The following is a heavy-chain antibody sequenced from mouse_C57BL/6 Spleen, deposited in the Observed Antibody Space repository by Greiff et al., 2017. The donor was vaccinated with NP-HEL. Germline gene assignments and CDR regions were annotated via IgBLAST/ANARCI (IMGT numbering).Heavy chain of an antibody. CDR2: YPGSGNTY. CDR3: RTPITTVVDY. Sequence: VQLKESGPELVKPGASVKMSCKASGYTFTDYYMHWVKQKPGKGLEWIGEIYPGSGNTYYNEKFKGKATLTADTSSSTAYMQLSSLTSEDSAVYFCARTPITTVVDYWGQGTTLTVSS. V-gene: IGHV1-83*01. CDR1: YTFTDYYM. D-gene: IGHD1-1*01. J-gene: IGHJ2*01.